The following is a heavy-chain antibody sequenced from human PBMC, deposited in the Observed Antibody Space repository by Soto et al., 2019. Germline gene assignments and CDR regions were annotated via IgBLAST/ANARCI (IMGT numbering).Heavy chain of an antibody. J-gene: IGHJ1*01. CDR1: GGTFSSYA. V-gene: IGHV1-46*01. Sequence: GASVKVSCKASGGTFSSYAISWVRQAPGQGLEWMGIINPSGGTITYAEKFQGRVTMTRDTSTTTVYMEMTGLRSQDTAVYYCATSDCAGGRCYSVHHWGQGTLVTVSS. D-gene: IGHD2-15*01. CDR2: INPSGGTI. CDR3: ATSDCAGGRCYSVHH.